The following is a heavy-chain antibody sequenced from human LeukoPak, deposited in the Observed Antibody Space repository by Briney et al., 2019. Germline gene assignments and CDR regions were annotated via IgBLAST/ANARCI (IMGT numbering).Heavy chain of an antibody. CDR2: MNPNSGNT. Sequence: GASVKVSCKASGYTFTSYDINWVRQATGQGLEWMGWMNPNSGNTGYAQKFQGRVTMTRNTSISTAYMELSSLRSEDTAVYYCARQEQWPVLENWFDPWGQGTLVTVSS. CDR1: GYTFTSYD. D-gene: IGHD6-19*01. CDR3: ARQEQWPVLENWFDP. V-gene: IGHV1-8*01. J-gene: IGHJ5*02.